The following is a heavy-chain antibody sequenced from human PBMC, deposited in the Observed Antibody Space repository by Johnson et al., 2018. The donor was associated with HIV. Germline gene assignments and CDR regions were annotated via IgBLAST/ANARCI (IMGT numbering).Heavy chain of an antibody. CDR1: GLTFSSYG. Sequence: QVQLVESGGGVVQPGRSLRLSCAASGLTFSSYGMHWVRQAPGKGLEWVAVISYDGSKKYYAGSVKGRFTISRDNSKTTLYLQMNSLRAEDTAVYYCAKAPYGSGIRPGAFDFWGQGTMVTVSS. V-gene: IGHV3-30*18. J-gene: IGHJ3*01. CDR3: AKAPYGSGIRPGAFDF. D-gene: IGHD3-10*01. CDR2: ISYDGSKK.